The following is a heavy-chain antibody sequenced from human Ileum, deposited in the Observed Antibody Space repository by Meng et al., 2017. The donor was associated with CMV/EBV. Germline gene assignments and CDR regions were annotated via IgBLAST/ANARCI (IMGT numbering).Heavy chain of an antibody. D-gene: IGHD1-14*01. J-gene: IGHJ4*02. V-gene: IGHV3-23*03. CDR1: GLTFSTYS. CDR3: VKDRTPDGLFEFDF. CDR2: IYGSGGDT. Sequence: GESLKISCSASGLTFSTYSMNWVRQAPGKGLEWVSIIYGSGGDTFYADSVKGRFTISRDNSRNIVYLQMNGLRADETAIYYCVKDRTPDGLFEFDFWGQGTPVTVSS.